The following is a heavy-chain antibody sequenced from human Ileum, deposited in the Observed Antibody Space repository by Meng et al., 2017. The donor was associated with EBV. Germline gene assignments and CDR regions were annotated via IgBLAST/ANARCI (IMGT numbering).Heavy chain of an antibody. CDR1: GYSISSTNW. Sequence: QVQLQGEGPGLVKPSDPLSLTCAVSGYSISSTNWWGWIRQPPGKGLEWIGYIYYSGSTSYNPSLKSRVTMSVDTSKNQFSLNLNSVTAVDTAVYYCARNVPGTSAYYDWGQGTLVTVSS. J-gene: IGHJ4*02. CDR3: ARNVPGTSAYYD. D-gene: IGHD3-22*01. CDR2: IYYSGST. V-gene: IGHV4-28*01.